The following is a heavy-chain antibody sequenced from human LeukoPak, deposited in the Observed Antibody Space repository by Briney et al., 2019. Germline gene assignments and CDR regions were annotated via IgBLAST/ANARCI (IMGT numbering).Heavy chain of an antibody. CDR3: AKGSYSSSSRGNFDY. J-gene: IGHJ4*02. V-gene: IGHV3-23*01. CDR2: ISGSGGST. Sequence: PGGSLRPSCAASGFTFSSYAMSWVRQAPGKGLEWVSAISGSGGSTYYADSVKGRFTISRDNSKNTLYLQMNSLRAEDTAVYYCAKGSYSSSSRGNFDYWGQGTLVTVSS. D-gene: IGHD6-6*01. CDR1: GFTFSSYA.